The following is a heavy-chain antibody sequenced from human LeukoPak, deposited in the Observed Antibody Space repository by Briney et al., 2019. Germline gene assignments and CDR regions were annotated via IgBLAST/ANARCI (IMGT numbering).Heavy chain of an antibody. J-gene: IGHJ1*01. Sequence: PGGSLRLSCAASGFTFSRSWMHWLRQAPGKGLVWVSTISVSATNTYYADSVKGRFIISRDNSKNTLYLQMNSLRADDTAVYYCATITSMRVVLISWGQGTLVTVSS. V-gene: IGHV3-23*01. CDR1: GFTFSRSW. D-gene: IGHD3-22*01. CDR3: ATITSMRVVLIS. CDR2: ISVSATNT.